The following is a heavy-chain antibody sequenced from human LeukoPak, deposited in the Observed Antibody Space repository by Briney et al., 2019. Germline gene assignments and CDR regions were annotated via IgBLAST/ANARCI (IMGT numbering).Heavy chain of an antibody. CDR2: VSYDGSNK. V-gene: IGHV3-30*04. D-gene: IGHD5-18*01. Sequence: GRSLRLSCEASGFTFSSSAMHWVRQAPGGGLEWVAIVSYDGSNKYYAESVKGRFTISRDNSKNTLYLQMNSLRVEDAAVYYCARDKIQLWSGDYYYGMDVWGQGTTVTVSS. J-gene: IGHJ6*02. CDR1: GFTFSSSA. CDR3: ARDKIQLWSGDYYYGMDV.